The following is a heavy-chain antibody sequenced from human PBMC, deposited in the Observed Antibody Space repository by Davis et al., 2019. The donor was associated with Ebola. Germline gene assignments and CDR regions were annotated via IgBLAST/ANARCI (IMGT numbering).Heavy chain of an antibody. Sequence: GESLKISCKGSGDSFTGHWIGWVRQVPGKGLEWMGNIYPDDSDTRYSPSFQGQVTISADKSINTAYLQWSSLKALDTAMYYCARHGSSYYDMNYVYWGQGTLVTVSS. CDR2: IYPDDSDT. D-gene: IGHD3-22*01. J-gene: IGHJ4*02. V-gene: IGHV5-51*01. CDR1: GDSFTGHW. CDR3: ARHGSSYYDMNYVY.